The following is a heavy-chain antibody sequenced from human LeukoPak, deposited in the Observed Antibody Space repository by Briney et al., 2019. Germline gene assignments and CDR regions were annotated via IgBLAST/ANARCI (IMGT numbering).Heavy chain of an antibody. CDR2: INPNSGGT. D-gene: IGHD6-19*01. Sequence: ASVKVSCKASGYTFTGYYMHWVRQAPGQGLEWMGWINPNSGGTNYAQKLQGRVTMPGDTSISRAYMELSRVRCYDKPVYYCASLSSGWYLETDYWGQGTLVTVSS. J-gene: IGHJ4*02. V-gene: IGHV1-2*02. CDR3: ASLSSGWYLETDY. CDR1: GYTFTGYY.